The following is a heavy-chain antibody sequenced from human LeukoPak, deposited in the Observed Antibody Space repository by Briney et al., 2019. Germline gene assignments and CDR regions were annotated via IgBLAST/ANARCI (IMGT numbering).Heavy chain of an antibody. CDR2: INPNSGGT. CDR1: GYTFTGYY. Sequence: ASVKVSCKASGYTFTGYYMHWVRQAPGQGLEWMGWINPNSGGTNYAQKFQGRVTMTRDTSISTAYMELSRLRSDDTAVYYCAREAQDSPNEYYYDSSGYLFDYWGQGTLVTVSS. D-gene: IGHD3-22*01. CDR3: AREAQDSPNEYYYDSSGYLFDY. V-gene: IGHV1-2*02. J-gene: IGHJ4*02.